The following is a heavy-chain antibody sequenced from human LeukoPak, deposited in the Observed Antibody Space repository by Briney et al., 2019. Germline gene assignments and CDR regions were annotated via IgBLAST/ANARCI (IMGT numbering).Heavy chain of an antibody. CDR1: GGSFSGYY. J-gene: IGHJ4*02. V-gene: IGHV4-34*01. CDR3: ARLEAVIDNVYYLDY. D-gene: IGHD4-11*01. CDR2: IYHSGGT. Sequence: PSETLSLTCAVYGGSFSGYYWSWIRQSPGKGLEWIGKIYHSGGTNYNPSLKRRVTMSLDTSKNQFSLRLTSVTAADTAVYYCARLEAVIDNVYYLDYWGQGTLVTVSS.